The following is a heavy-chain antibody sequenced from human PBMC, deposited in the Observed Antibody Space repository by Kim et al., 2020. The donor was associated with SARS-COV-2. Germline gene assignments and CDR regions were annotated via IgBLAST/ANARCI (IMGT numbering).Heavy chain of an antibody. D-gene: IGHD2-15*01. V-gene: IGHV4-31*03. J-gene: IGHJ4*02. Sequence: SETLSLTCTVSGGSISSGGYYWSWIRQHPGKGLEWIGYIYYSGSTYYNPSLKSRVTISVDTSKNQFSLKLSSVTAADTAVYYCATGGTGLVFDYWGQGTLVTVSS. CDR2: IYYSGST. CDR3: ATGGTGLVFDY. CDR1: GGSISSGGYY.